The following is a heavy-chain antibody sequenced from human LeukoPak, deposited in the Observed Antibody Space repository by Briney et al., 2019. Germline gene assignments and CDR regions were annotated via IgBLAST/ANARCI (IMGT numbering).Heavy chain of an antibody. CDR2: VNSDGSAT. Sequence: PGGSLRLSCAASGFIFTKYWMHWVRQAPGKGLVWVSHVNSDGSATSYADSVKGRFTISRDNAENTLYLQMNSLRVEDTAVYYCVRSAFHAGSGNYYDYWGQGTLVTVSS. CDR3: VRSAFHAGSGNYYDY. CDR1: GFIFTKYW. V-gene: IGHV3-74*01. D-gene: IGHD3-22*01. J-gene: IGHJ4*02.